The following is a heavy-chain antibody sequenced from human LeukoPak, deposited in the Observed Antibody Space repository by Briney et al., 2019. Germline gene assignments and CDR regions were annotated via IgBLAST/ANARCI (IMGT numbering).Heavy chain of an antibody. J-gene: IGHJ4*02. CDR2: INTNTGNP. CDR3: ARDSVLSYYYDSSGYPDY. V-gene: IGHV7-4-1*02. Sequence: ASVKVSCKASGYTFTSYAMNWVRQAPGQGLERMGWINTNTGNPTYAQGFTGRFVFSLDTSVSTAYLQISSLKAEDTAVYYCARDSVLSYYYDSSGYPDYWGQGTLVIVSS. D-gene: IGHD3-22*01. CDR1: GYTFTSYA.